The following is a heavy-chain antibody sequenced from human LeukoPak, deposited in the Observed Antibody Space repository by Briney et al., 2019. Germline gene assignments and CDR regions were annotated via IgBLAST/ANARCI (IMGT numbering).Heavy chain of an antibody. J-gene: IGHJ4*02. CDR2: IYHSWGI. CDR1: GSSITSNYF. Sequence: SETLSLTCAVSGSSITSNYFWAWFRQPPGKALEWIATIYHSWGIYFNPSLKSRVSISLDASNNQFFLKLASVTAADTAIYYCARNVTAGFFDYWGQGILITVSS. D-gene: IGHD1-1*01. V-gene: IGHV4-38-2*01. CDR3: ARNVTAGFFDY.